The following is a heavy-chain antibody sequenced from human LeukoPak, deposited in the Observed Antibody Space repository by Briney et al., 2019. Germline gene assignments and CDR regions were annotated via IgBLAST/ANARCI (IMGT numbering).Heavy chain of an antibody. V-gene: IGHV4-31*03. CDR3: AREGSSTSWKGGIYYYYYMDV. J-gene: IGHJ6*03. CDR1: GGSISRGGYY. D-gene: IGHD2-2*01. Sequence: SQTLSLTCTVSGGSISRGGYYWSWLRQHPGKGLEWVGYIYYSGSTYYNPSLKSRVTISVDTSKNQFSLKLSSVTAADTAVYYCAREGSSTSWKGGIYYYYYMDVWGKGTTVTVSS. CDR2: IYYSGST.